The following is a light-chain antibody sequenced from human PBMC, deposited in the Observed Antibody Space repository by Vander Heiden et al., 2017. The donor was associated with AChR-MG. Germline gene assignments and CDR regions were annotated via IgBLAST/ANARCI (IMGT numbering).Light chain of an antibody. CDR2: AAS. CDR1: QSISSY. J-gene: IGKJ4*01. CDR3: QQSYSTRLT. V-gene: IGKV1-39*01. Sequence: DIQMTQSPSSLSASVGDRVPITCRASQSISSYLNWYQQKPGKAPKLLIYAASSLQSGVPSRFRGSGSGTDFTLTISRLQPEDFATYYCQQSYSTRLTFGGGTKVEIK.